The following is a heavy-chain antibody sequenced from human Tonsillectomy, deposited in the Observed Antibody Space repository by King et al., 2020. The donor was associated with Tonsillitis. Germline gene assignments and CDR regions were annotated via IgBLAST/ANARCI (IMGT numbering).Heavy chain of an antibody. D-gene: IGHD1-26*01. CDR3: ARATSGYSGSYSTDY. J-gene: IGHJ4*02. Sequence: VQLVESGGGVVQPGRSLRLSCAASGFTFSSYAMHWVRQAPGKGLEWVSVVCYEGSNKFCADSVKGRFTISRDNSKNTLYLQMDSLRGEDTAVYYCARATSGYSGSYSTDYWGQGTLVTVSS. CDR1: GFTFSSYA. CDR2: VCYEGSNK. V-gene: IGHV3-30*01.